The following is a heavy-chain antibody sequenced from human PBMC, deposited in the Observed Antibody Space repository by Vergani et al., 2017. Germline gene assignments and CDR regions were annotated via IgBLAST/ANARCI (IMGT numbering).Heavy chain of an antibody. CDR3: ARTRVHREGYYYYGMDV. J-gene: IGHJ6*02. CDR1: GFTFNSYG. V-gene: IGHV3-30*02. CDR2: IRSDESRR. D-gene: IGHD1-1*01. Sequence: QVQLVESGGGVVQPGGSLRLSCAASGFTFNSYGMHWVRQAPGKWLEWVASIRSDESRRYYGDSMEGPFTISRDNSKNTLYLQMKSLRPEDTAVYYCARTRVHREGYYYYGMDVWGQGTTVTVSS.